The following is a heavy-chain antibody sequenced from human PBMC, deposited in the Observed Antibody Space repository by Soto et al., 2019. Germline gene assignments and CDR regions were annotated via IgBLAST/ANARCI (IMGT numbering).Heavy chain of an antibody. Sequence: SETLSLTCAVYGGTFSSYYWNWIRQSPGKGLEWIGDINYSGGTNYNPSLKSRVTISVDTSKNQFSLKLDSVTAADTAVYYCARVTYSSSSTNFDYWGQGTLVTVSS. CDR1: GGTFSSYY. D-gene: IGHD6-6*01. CDR2: INYSGGT. V-gene: IGHV4-34*01. J-gene: IGHJ4*02. CDR3: ARVTYSSSSTNFDY.